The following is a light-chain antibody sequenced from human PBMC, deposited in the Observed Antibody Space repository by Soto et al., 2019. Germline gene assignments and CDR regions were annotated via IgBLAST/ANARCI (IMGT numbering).Light chain of an antibody. CDR1: SSDVGTYKF. CDR3: SSYTSSSRV. J-gene: IGLJ3*02. V-gene: IGLV2-14*02. CDR2: EGN. Sequence: QSALIQPASVSGSPGQSITISCTGTSSDVGTYKFVSWYQQHPGKAPKLMIYEGNKRPSGVSNRFSGSKSGNTASLTISGLQAEDEADYYCSSYTSSSRVFGGGTKLTVL.